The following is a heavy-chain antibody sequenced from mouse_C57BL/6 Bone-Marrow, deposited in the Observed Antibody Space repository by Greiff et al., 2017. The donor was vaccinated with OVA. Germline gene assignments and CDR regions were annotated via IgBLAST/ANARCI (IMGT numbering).Heavy chain of an antibody. V-gene: IGHV5-4*03. CDR2: ISDGGSYT. J-gene: IGHJ1*03. CDR1: GFTFSSYA. CDR3: ARPRYFEV. Sequence: EVKLMESGGGLVKPGGSLKLSCAASGFTFSSYAMSWVRQTPAKRLEWVSTISDGGSYTYCPDKVKGRGTISRDKDKNKLDLQMSHLKSEDTAMYYCARPRYFEVWGTGTTVTVSS.